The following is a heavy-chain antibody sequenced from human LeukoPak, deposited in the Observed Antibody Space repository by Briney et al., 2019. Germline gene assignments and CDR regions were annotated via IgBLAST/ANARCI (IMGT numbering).Heavy chain of an antibody. CDR2: INHSGST. CDR1: GGSFSGYY. Sequence: SETLSLTCAVYGGSFSGYYWSWIRQPPGKGLKWIGEINHSGSTNYNPSLKSRVTISVDTSKNQFSLKLSSVTAANTAVYYCASEYDSSGYYRSYFDYWGQGTLVTVSS. J-gene: IGHJ4*02. CDR3: ASEYDSSGYYRSYFDY. V-gene: IGHV4-34*01. D-gene: IGHD3-22*01.